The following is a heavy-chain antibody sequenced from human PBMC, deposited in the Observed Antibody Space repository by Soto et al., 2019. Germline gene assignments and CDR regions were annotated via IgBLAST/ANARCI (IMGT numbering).Heavy chain of an antibody. CDR3: ARDRVAFDY. CDR2: IYYSGST. Sequence: SETLSLTCTVSGGSISSNYWTWIRQPPGKGLEWIGYIYYSGSTNYNPSLKGRVTISVDTSKNQFSLKLSSVTAADTAVYYCARDRVAFDYWGQGTLVTVSS. D-gene: IGHD5-12*01. CDR1: GGSISSNY. V-gene: IGHV4-59*01. J-gene: IGHJ4*02.